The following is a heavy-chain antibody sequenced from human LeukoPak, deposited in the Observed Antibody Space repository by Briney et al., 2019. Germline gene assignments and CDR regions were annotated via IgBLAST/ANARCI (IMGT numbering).Heavy chain of an antibody. D-gene: IGHD1-7*01. CDR1: GYTFTSYD. CDR3: ARGGTRRYWFDP. J-gene: IGHJ5*02. CDR2: MNPNSGNT. V-gene: IGHV1-8*03. Sequence: ASVKVSCKASGYTFTSYDINWVRQATGQGLEWMGWMNPNSGNTGYAQKFQGRVTITRSTSISTAYMELSSLRSEDTAVYYCARGGTRRYWFDPWGQGTLVTVSS.